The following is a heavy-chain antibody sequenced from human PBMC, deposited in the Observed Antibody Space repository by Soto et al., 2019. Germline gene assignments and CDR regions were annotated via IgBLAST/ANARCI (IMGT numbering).Heavy chain of an antibody. CDR1: GYSFPNNW. Sequence: GESLKISCKGPGYSFPNNWITWVRQMPGKGLEWMGRLDLTDSYTSYSPSFQGHISFSADRSINPTDLHWSSLKASDNGRYYCARHGGAHYLSTGYHYALDSWGQGTPVTVSS. D-gene: IGHD3-22*01. CDR3: ARHGGAHYLSTGYHYALDS. CDR2: LDLTDSYT. V-gene: IGHV5-10-1*01. J-gene: IGHJ4*02.